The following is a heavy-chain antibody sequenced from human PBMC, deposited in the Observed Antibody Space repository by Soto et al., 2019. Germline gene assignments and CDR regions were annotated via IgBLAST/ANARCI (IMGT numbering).Heavy chain of an antibody. CDR3: AKGILNRDGYNLYYFDY. V-gene: IGHV3-23*01. D-gene: IGHD1-1*01. CDR2: FSGSGGST. J-gene: IGHJ4*02. Sequence: GGSLRLSCAASGFTFSNYALSWVRQAPGKGLEWVSTFSGSGGSTYYADSVKGRFTLSRDSSKNTLYLQMNSLRAEDTAVYYCAKGILNRDGYNLYYFDYWGQGTLVTVSS. CDR1: GFTFSNYA.